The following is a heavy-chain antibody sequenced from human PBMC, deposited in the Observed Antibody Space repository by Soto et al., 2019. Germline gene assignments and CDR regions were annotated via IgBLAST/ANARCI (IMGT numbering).Heavy chain of an antibody. CDR2: IYGSGDST. V-gene: IGHV3-23*01. J-gene: IGHJ4*02. D-gene: IGHD5-12*01. Sequence: PGGSLRLSRAAPGFTFATYTMNWVPPAPGKGLEWVSGIYGSGDSTFYADSVKGRFTISRDNSKNTLYLQMNSLRAEDTAVYYCAKDARPDGYWDFDYWGQGTLVTVSS. CDR1: GFTFATYT. CDR3: AKDARPDGYWDFDY.